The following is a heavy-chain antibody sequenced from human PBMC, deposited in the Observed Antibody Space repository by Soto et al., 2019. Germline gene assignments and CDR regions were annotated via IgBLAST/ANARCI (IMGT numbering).Heavy chain of an antibody. J-gene: IGHJ5*01. CDR2: TYYMSKWYN. CDR3: ARDVDPGLRFFAWLPIWLDP. D-gene: IGHD3-3*01. CDR1: VDSVSSNSVA. V-gene: IGHV6-1*01. Sequence: SQSLSLTCAISVDSVSSNSVAWNWIRQSRSRGLEWLGRTYYMSKWYNDYAVSVKSRITINPDTSKNQFSLQLNSVTPDDTAVYYCARDVDPGLRFFAWLPIWLDPCGQRTLVTVSS.